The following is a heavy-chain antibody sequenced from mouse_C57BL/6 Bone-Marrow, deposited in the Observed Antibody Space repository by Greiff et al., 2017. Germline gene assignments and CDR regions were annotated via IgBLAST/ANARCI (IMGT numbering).Heavy chain of an antibody. V-gene: IGHV1-50*01. Sequence: QVQLQQSGAELVKPGASVKLSCKASGYTFTSYWMQWVKQRPGQGLEWIGEIDPSDSYTNYNQKFKGKATLTVDTSSSTAYMQLSSLTSEDSAVYYCARGDGYFWGQGTSVTVSS. J-gene: IGHJ4*01. CDR3: ARGDGYF. CDR1: GYTFTSYW. D-gene: IGHD2-3*01. CDR2: IDPSDSYT.